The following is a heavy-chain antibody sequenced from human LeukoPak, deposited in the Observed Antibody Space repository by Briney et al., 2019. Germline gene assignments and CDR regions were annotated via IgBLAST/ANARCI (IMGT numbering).Heavy chain of an antibody. Sequence: GGSLRLSCAASGFTFSSYFMNWVRQAPGKGLEWVSSISSTSSYIYYADSVKGRFTISRNNAKNSLYLQMNSLRAEDTAAYYCARGLCGGDCYSDWGQGTLVTVSS. V-gene: IGHV3-21*01. CDR3: ARGLCGGDCYSD. CDR1: GFTFSSYF. J-gene: IGHJ4*02. D-gene: IGHD2-21*02. CDR2: ISSTSSYI.